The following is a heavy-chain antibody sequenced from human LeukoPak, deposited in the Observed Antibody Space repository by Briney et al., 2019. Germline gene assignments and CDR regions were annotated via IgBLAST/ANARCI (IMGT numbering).Heavy chain of an antibody. J-gene: IGHJ4*02. Sequence: PGGSLRLSCAASGFTFSSYSMNWVRQAPGKGLEWVSSISSSSSYIYYADSVKGRFTISRDNAKNSLYLQMNSLRAEDTAVYYCARGRGAGAIYYFDYWGQGTLVTVSS. CDR3: ARGRGAGAIYYFDY. D-gene: IGHD1-26*01. CDR2: ISSSSSYI. V-gene: IGHV3-21*01. CDR1: GFTFSSYS.